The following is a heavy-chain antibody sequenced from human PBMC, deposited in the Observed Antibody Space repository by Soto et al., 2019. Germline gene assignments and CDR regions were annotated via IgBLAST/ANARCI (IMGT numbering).Heavy chain of an antibody. CDR2: IYYSGST. CDR3: AREARVAALYWNDVYFDD. D-gene: IGHD1-1*01. CDR1: GGSLQDYY. J-gene: IGHJ4*02. Sequence: SENLSPTRPGSGGSLQDYYWSWVRPPPGKGLECIGYIYYSGSTNYSPSLKSRLTISVDTSKNQFSLKLSSVTAADTAVYFCAREARVAALYWNDVYFDDWGQGSLVTVSS. V-gene: IGHV4-59*08.